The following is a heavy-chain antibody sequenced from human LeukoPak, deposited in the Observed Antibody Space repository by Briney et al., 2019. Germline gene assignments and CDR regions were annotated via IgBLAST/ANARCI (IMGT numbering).Heavy chain of an antibody. Sequence: GGSLRLSCAASEFTFSTYLMTWVRQAPGKGLEWVANIKQDGSEKYYADSVRGRFTISRDNGKKSLYLQMNSLRVEDTAVYYCAGERPSSNWYDFWGQGTLVTVSS. CDR2: IKQDGSEK. CDR1: EFTFSTYL. J-gene: IGHJ5*01. D-gene: IGHD6-13*01. CDR3: AGERPSSNWYDF. V-gene: IGHV3-7*01.